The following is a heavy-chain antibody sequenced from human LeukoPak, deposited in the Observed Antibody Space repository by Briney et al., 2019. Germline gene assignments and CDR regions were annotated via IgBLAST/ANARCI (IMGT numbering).Heavy chain of an antibody. CDR3: ARVRRYCTNGVCYLYYFDY. Sequence: ASVQVSCKASGYTFTSYYMHWVRQAPGQGLEWMGIINPSGGSTSYAQKFQGRVTMTRDTSTSTVYMELSSLRSEDTAVYYCARVRRYCTNGVCYLYYFDYWGQGTLVTVSS. D-gene: IGHD2-8*01. V-gene: IGHV1-46*03. J-gene: IGHJ4*02. CDR1: GYTFTSYY. CDR2: INPSGGST.